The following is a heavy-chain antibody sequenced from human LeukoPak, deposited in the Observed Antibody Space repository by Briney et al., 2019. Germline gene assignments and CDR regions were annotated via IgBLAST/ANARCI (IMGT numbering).Heavy chain of an antibody. CDR3: ARVPPQPQTVAGTANYYGMDV. CDR1: GSSFSSYY. CDR2: IYSSGST. J-gene: IGHJ6*02. V-gene: IGHV4-4*07. Sequence: PSETLSLTCTVSGSSFSSYYRSWIRQPVGKGLEWIGRIYSSGSTNYNPSLKSRVTISVDTSKNQFSLKLSSVTAADTAVYYCARVPPQPQTVAGTANYYGMDVWGQGTTVTVSS. D-gene: IGHD6-13*01.